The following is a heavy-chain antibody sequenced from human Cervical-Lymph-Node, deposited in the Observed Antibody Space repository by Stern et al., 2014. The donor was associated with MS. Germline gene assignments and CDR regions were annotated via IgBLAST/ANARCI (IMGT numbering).Heavy chain of an antibody. CDR3: ASSRLTVFGVFDN. J-gene: IGHJ4*02. CDR2: INSGGDGP. Sequence: QVQLVQSGAEVKKPGASVRVSCQASGYTFTGYYVVWVRQAPGQGLEWMGIINSGGDGPSTALKFQGRVTMTRDTSTSTIHMELSSLRSEDTAVYYCASSRLTVFGVFDNWGQGTLVTVSS. V-gene: IGHV1-46*01. CDR1: GYTFTGYY. D-gene: IGHD3-3*01.